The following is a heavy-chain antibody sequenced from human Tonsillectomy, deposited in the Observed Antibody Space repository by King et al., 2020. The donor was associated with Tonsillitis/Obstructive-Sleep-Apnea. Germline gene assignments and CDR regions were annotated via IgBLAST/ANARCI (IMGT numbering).Heavy chain of an antibody. J-gene: IGHJ3*02. Sequence: VQLQQWGAGLLKPSETLSLTCAVYGGSFSGYYWSWIRQTPGKGLEWIGEIDHSGSTNYNPSLKSPVTIPLDTSKNQFSLKLSSVTAADTAVYYCARLLLVTSIQGDAFDIWGQGTMVTVSS. D-gene: IGHD3-9*01. CDR2: IDHSGST. V-gene: IGHV4-34*01. CDR3: ARLLLVTSIQGDAFDI. CDR1: GGSFSGYY.